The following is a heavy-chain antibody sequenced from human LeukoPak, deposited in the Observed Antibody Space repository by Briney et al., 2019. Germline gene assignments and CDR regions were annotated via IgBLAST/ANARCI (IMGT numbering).Heavy chain of an antibody. CDR3: ARDWKYYYDSSGYYYFDY. CDR2: ISAYNGNT. D-gene: IGHD3-22*01. J-gene: IGHJ4*02. Sequence: GASVKVSCKASGYTFTSYGISWVRQAPGQGLEWMGWISAYNGNTNYAQKLQGRVTMTTDTSTSTAYMELRSLRSDDTAVYYCARDWKYYYDSSGYYYFDYWGQGTLVTVSS. V-gene: IGHV1-18*01. CDR1: GYTFTSYG.